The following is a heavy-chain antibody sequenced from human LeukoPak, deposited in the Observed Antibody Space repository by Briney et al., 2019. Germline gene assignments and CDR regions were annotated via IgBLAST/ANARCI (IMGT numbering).Heavy chain of an antibody. CDR1: GGSFSGYY. CDR2: INHSGST. CDR3: ARDDSSGSLGGPFDY. V-gene: IGHV4-34*01. J-gene: IGHJ4*02. D-gene: IGHD3-22*01. Sequence: PSVTLSLTCAVYGGSFSGYYWSWIRQPPGKGLEWIGEINHSGSTNYNPSLKSRVTISVDTSKNQFSLKLSSVTAADTAVYYCARDDSSGSLGGPFDYWGQGTLVTVSS.